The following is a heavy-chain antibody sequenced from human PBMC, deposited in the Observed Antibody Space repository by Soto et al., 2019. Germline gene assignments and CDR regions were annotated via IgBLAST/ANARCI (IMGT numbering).Heavy chain of an antibody. Sequence: QVQLQESGPGLVKPSETLSLTCTVSGGSISSYYWSWIRQPPGKGLEWIGYIYYSGSPNYNPSLKSRVTISVDTSKNQFSLKLSSVTAADTAVYYCARSDLLIPLDVWGKGTTVTVSS. CDR2: IYYSGSP. V-gene: IGHV4-59*08. J-gene: IGHJ6*04. D-gene: IGHD2-2*02. CDR1: GGSISSYY. CDR3: ARSDLLIPLDV.